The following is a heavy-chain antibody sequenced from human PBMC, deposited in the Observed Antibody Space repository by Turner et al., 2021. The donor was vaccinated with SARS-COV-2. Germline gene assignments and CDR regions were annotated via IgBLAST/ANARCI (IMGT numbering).Heavy chain of an antibody. J-gene: IGHJ5*02. D-gene: IGHD2-2*01. CDR3: ARRYCTSTSCPNWFDP. CDR1: GGSISSSNW. V-gene: IGHV4-4*02. CDR2: IYQSDNT. Sequence: QVQLQESGPGLVKPSATLSLTCAVSGGSISSSNWWSWVRQPPGKGLEWIGEIYQSDNTNYNPSLKSRVTISVDKSKNQFSLRLSSVTAADTAVYYCARRYCTSTSCPNWFDPWGQGTLVTVSS.